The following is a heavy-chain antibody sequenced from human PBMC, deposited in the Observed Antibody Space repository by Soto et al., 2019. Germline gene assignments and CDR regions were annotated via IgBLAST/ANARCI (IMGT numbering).Heavy chain of an antibody. J-gene: IGHJ6*02. V-gene: IGHV3-33*01. CDR3: ARDPPQQYVDDYYGLDV. CDR1: GFTFSSYG. CDR2: IWYDGSNK. Sequence: GGSLRLSCAASGFTFSSYGMHWVRQAPGKGLEWVAVIWYDGSNKYYADSVKGRFTISRDNSKNTLYLQMNSLRAEDTAVYYCARDPPQQYVDDYYGLDVWGQGTTVTVSS. D-gene: IGHD3-16*01.